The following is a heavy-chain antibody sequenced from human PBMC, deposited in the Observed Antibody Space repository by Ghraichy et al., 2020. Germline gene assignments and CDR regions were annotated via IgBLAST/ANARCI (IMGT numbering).Heavy chain of an antibody. CDR1: GFTFSSYW. CDR2: IKQDGSEK. J-gene: IGHJ4*02. Sequence: GESLNISCAASGFTFSSYWMSWVRQAPGKGLEWVANIKQDGSEKYYVDSVKGRFTISRDNAKNSLYLQMNSLRAEDTAVYYCARGAHSYDSSGYYYAFDYWGQGTLVTVSS. V-gene: IGHV3-7*01. CDR3: ARGAHSYDSSGYYYAFDY. D-gene: IGHD3-22*01.